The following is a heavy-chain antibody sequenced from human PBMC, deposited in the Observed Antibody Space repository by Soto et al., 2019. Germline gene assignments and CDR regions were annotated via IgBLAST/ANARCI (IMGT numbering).Heavy chain of an antibody. CDR2: ISSSGSTI. Sequence: PGGSLRLSCAASGFTFSSYEMNWVRQAPGKGLEWVSYISSSGSTIYYADSVKGRFTISRDNAKNSLYLQMNSLRAEDTAVYYCERDHKGGYYYYGMDVWGQGTKVTVYS. J-gene: IGHJ6*02. V-gene: IGHV3-48*03. CDR3: ERDHKGGYYYYGMDV. CDR1: GFTFSSYE.